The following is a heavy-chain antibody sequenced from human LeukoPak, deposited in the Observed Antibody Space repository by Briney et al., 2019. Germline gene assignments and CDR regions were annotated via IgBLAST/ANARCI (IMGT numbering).Heavy chain of an antibody. J-gene: IGHJ4*02. CDR1: GYTLTELS. V-gene: IGHV1-24*01. D-gene: IGHD2-2*01. CDR2: FDPEDGET. Sequence: ASVKVSCKVSGYTLTELSMHWVRQAPGKGLEWMGGFDPEDGETIYAQKFQGRVTMTEDTSTDTAYMELSSLRSEDTAVYYCATAHCSSTSCSFDYWGQGTLVTVSS. CDR3: ATAHCSSTSCSFDY.